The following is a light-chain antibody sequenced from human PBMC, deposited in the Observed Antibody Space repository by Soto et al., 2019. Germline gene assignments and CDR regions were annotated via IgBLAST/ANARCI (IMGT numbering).Light chain of an antibody. CDR1: QSVSSNY. CDR3: QQYGSSPLYT. J-gene: IGKJ2*01. CDR2: GAS. Sequence: EIVLTQSPGTLSLSPGERATLSCRASQSVSSNYLAWYQQKPGQAPRLLIYGASSRATGIPDRFSGAGSGTDFTLIISRLEPEDFAVYYCQQYGSSPLYTFGQGTKLEI. V-gene: IGKV3-20*01.